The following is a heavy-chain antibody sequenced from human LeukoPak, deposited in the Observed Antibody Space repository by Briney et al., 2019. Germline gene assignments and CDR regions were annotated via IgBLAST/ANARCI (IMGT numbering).Heavy chain of an antibody. CDR1: GYTFTSYD. CDR3: TRDISGSDAFDI. CDR2: INPNSGGT. V-gene: IGHV1-2*02. J-gene: IGHJ3*02. D-gene: IGHD6-25*01. Sequence: GASVKVSCKASGYTFTSYDINWVRQAPGQGLEWMGWINPNSGGTNYAQKFQGRVTTTRDTYISTPYMELSRLRSGDTAVYYCTRDISGSDAFDIWGQGTMVTVSS.